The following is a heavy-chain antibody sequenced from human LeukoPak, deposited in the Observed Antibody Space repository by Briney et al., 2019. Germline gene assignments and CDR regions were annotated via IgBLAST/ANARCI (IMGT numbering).Heavy chain of an antibody. CDR1: GFTFSSYA. CDR2: VSGSGGST. J-gene: IGHJ4*02. CDR3: AKDIGDGYSLDY. Sequence: GGSLRLSCAASGFTFSSYAMSWVRQAPGRGLEWVSAVSGSGGSTYYADSVKGRFTVSRDNSKNTLYLQMNSLRVEDTAVYYCAKDIGDGYSLDYWGQGTLVTVSS. V-gene: IGHV3-23*01. D-gene: IGHD5-24*01.